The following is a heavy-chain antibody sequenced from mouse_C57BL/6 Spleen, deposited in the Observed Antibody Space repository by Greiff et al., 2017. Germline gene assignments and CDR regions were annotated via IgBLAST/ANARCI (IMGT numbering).Heavy chain of an antibody. CDR1: GYTFTSYW. J-gene: IGHJ4*01. V-gene: IGHV1-69*01. CDR2: IDPSDSYT. CDR3: ARFPRGYAMDY. Sequence: VQLQQPGAELVMPGASVKLSCKASGYTFTSYWMHWVKQRPGQGLEWIGEIDPSDSYTNYNQKFKGKSTLTVDKSSSTAYMQLSSLTSEDSAVYYCARFPRGYAMDYWGQGTSVTVSS.